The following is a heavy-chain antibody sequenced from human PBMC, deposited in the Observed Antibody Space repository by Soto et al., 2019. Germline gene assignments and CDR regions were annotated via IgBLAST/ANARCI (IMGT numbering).Heavy chain of an antibody. D-gene: IGHD3-10*01. CDR2: IKSKTDGGTT. J-gene: IGHJ4*02. Sequence: GGSLSLSCAASGFTFSNAWMNWVRQAPGKGLEWVGRIKSKTDGGTTDYAAPVKGRFTISRDDSKNTLYLQMNSLKTEDTAVYYCTTKFSRYGSQGIDYWGQGTLVTVSS. V-gene: IGHV3-15*07. CDR3: TTKFSRYGSQGIDY. CDR1: GFTFSNAW.